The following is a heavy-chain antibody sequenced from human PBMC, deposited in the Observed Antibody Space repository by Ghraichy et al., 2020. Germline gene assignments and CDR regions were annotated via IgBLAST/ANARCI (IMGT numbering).Heavy chain of an antibody. J-gene: IGHJ2*01. Sequence: ESLNISCTVSGGSIRGGYYWSWLRQPPGRGLEWIGYIHYSGITHYNPSYESRVTFSVDTSNNHFSRNLTSVTAADTSTYYCARGFNLGECSSSTCPYWSCEPLGRGTLVTVSS. V-gene: IGHV4-59*12. CDR2: IHYSGIT. CDR1: GGSIRGGYY. D-gene: IGHD3-10*01. CDR3: ARGFNLGECSSSTCPYWSCEP.